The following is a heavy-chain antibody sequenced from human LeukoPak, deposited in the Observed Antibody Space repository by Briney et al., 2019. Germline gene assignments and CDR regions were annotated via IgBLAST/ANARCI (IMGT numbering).Heavy chain of an antibody. J-gene: IGHJ4*02. V-gene: IGHV3-30-3*01. CDR2: ISYDGSNK. D-gene: IGHD4-17*01. CDR1: GFTFSSYA. Sequence: GGSLRLSCAASGFTFSSYAMHWVRQAPGKGLEWVAVISYDGSNKYYADSVKGRFTISRDNSKTTLYLQMNSLRAEDTAVYYCAKDSRLLDYGDYVDYWGQGTLVTVSS. CDR3: AKDSRLLDYGDYVDY.